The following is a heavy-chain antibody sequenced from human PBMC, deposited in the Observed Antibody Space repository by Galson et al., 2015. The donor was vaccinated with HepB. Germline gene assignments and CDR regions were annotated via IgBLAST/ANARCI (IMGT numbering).Heavy chain of an antibody. D-gene: IGHD6-19*01. Sequence: SLRLSCAASGFTFSSYSMNWVRQAPGKGLEWVSYIGSSSSTIYYADSVKGRFTISRDNAKNSLYLQMNSLRDEDTAVYYCARVYRIAVAGGGFDYWGQGTLVTVSS. CDR1: GFTFSSYS. V-gene: IGHV3-48*02. J-gene: IGHJ4*02. CDR2: IGSSSSTI. CDR3: ARVYRIAVAGGGFDY.